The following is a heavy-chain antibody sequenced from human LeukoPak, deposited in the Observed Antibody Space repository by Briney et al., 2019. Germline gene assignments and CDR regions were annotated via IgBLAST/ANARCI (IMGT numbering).Heavy chain of an antibody. CDR3: AKDNGSPSLVVVLVATAPDY. D-gene: IGHD2-15*01. CDR1: GFDFSAFG. J-gene: IGHJ4*02. Sequence: PGGSLRLSCAASGFDFSAFGMNRVRQAPGKGLEWVALISYDGSQKYYADSVKGRFTISRDNSKNTVYLQMNSLSAEDTAVYYCAKDNGSPSLVVVLVATAPDYWGQGTLVTVSS. V-gene: IGHV3-30*18. CDR2: ISYDGSQK.